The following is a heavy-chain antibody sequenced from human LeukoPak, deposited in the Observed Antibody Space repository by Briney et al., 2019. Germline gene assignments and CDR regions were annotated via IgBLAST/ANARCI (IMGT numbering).Heavy chain of an antibody. CDR1: GGSISSSSYY. V-gene: IGHV4-39*01. CDR2: IYYSGST. Sequence: SETLSLTCTVSGGSISSSSYYWGWIRQPPGKGLEWIGSIYYSGSTYYNPSLKSRVTIPVDTSKNQFSLKLSSVTAADTAVYYCARGTHYYDSSGYTVYYFDYWGQGTLVTVSS. D-gene: IGHD3-22*01. CDR3: ARGTHYYDSSGYTVYYFDY. J-gene: IGHJ4*02.